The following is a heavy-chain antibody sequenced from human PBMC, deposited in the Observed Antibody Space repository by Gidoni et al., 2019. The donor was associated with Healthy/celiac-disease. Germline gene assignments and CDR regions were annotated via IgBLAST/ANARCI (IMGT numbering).Heavy chain of an antibody. CDR3: ARGGDYSNSFGRLPFDY. V-gene: IGHV4-30-4*01. CDR1: GGSISSGDYY. D-gene: IGHD4-4*01. Sequence: QVQLQESGPGLVKPSQTLSLTCTVPGGSISSGDYYWSWLRQPPGKGLEWIGYIYYSGSTYYNPSLKSRVTISVDTSKNQFSLKLSSVTAADTAVYYCARGGDYSNSFGRLPFDYWGQGTLVTVSS. CDR2: IYYSGST. J-gene: IGHJ4*02.